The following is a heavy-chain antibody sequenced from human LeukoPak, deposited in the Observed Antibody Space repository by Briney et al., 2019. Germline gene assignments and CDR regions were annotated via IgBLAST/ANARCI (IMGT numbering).Heavy chain of an antibody. Sequence: SETLSLTCTVSGGSISSYYWSWIRQPPGKGLEWIGYIYYSGTTNYNPSLKSRVTISVDTSKNQFSLKLSSVTAADTAVYYCARVGYYGGSFDIWGQGTMVTVSS. CDR1: GGSISSYY. CDR2: IYYSGTT. J-gene: IGHJ3*02. V-gene: IGHV4-59*01. D-gene: IGHD4-17*01. CDR3: ARVGYYGGSFDI.